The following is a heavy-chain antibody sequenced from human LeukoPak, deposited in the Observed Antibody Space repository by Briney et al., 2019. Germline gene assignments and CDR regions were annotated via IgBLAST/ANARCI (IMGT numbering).Heavy chain of an antibody. CDR1: GYTFTSYG. CDR3: ARDKDIVVVVAATRNNWFDP. Sequence: GASVKVSCKASGYTFTSYGISWVRQAPGQGLEWMGWISAYNGNTNYAQKLQGRVTMTTDTSTSTAYMELRSLRSDDTAVYYCARDKDIVVVVAATRNNWFDPWGQGTLVTVSS. J-gene: IGHJ5*02. D-gene: IGHD2-15*01. CDR2: ISAYNGNT. V-gene: IGHV1-18*01.